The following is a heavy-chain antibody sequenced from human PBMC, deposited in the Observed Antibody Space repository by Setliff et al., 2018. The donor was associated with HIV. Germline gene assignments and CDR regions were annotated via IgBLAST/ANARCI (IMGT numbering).Heavy chain of an antibody. CDR1: VGSFSGNY. V-gene: IGHV4-34*01. D-gene: IGHD1-1*01. CDR2: TSPSGST. CDR3: ARGQDLGATWTVYYYDSMDV. J-gene: IGHJ6*03. Sequence: PSETLSLTCAVYVGSFSGNYWIWIRQPPGKGLEWIGETSPSGSTKYNPSLKSRVTISVDRPKNQFSLKLTSVTAADTAVYYCARGQDLGATWTVYYYDSMDVWGKGTTVTVSS.